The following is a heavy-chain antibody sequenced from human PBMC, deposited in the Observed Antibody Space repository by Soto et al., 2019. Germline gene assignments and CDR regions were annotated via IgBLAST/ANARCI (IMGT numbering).Heavy chain of an antibody. D-gene: IGHD3-3*01. Sequence: GGSLRLSCAASGFTFSSYGMSWVRQAPGKGQEWVSAISGSGGSTYYEDTVKGRFTITRNNSKNTLYLQMNSLRAEDMAVYYCAKADYDFWSGYANLDYWGQGTLVTVSS. CDR3: AKADYDFWSGYANLDY. CDR1: GFTFSSYG. CDR2: ISGSGGST. J-gene: IGHJ4*02. V-gene: IGHV3-23*01.